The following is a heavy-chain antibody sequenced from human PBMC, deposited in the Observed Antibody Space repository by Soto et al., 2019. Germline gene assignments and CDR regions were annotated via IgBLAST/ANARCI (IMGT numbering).Heavy chain of an antibody. Sequence: QITLKESGPTLVKPTQTLTLTCTFSGFSLSTSGVGVGWIRQPPGKALEWLALIYWYDDKRYSPSLKSRLTITKDTSKNQVVLTMTNMDPVDTATYYCAHGGDPERGADWFDPWGQGTLVTVSS. CDR1: GFSLSTSGVG. CDR3: AHGGDPERGADWFDP. J-gene: IGHJ5*02. V-gene: IGHV2-5*01. CDR2: IYWYDDK. D-gene: IGHD1-26*01.